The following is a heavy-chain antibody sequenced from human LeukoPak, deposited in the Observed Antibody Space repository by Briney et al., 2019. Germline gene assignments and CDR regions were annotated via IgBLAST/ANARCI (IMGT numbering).Heavy chain of an antibody. CDR2: ISGSGGST. V-gene: IGHV3-23*01. CDR3: AKAGSSGWYNGY. CDR1: RFQFSSYA. J-gene: IGHJ4*02. Sequence: GGSLRLSCVASRFQFSSYAMSWVRQAPGKGLEWVSVISGSGGSTYYADSVKGRFTISRDNSKNTLYLQMNSLRAEDTAVYYCAKAGSSGWYNGYWGQGTLVTVSS. D-gene: IGHD6-19*01.